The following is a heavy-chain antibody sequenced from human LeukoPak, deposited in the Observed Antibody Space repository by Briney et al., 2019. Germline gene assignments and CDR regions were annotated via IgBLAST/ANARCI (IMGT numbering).Heavy chain of an antibody. V-gene: IGHV4-34*01. J-gene: IGHJ4*02. CDR1: GGSFSGYY. D-gene: IGHD2-2*01. CDR2: INHSGST. CDR3: ATTSVVPAAYGYYFDY. Sequence: ETLSLTCAVYGGSFSGYYWSWIRQPPGKGLEWIGEINHSGSTNYNPSLKSRVTISVDTSKNQFSLKLSSVTAADTAVYYCATTSVVPAAYGYYFDYWGQGTLVTVSS.